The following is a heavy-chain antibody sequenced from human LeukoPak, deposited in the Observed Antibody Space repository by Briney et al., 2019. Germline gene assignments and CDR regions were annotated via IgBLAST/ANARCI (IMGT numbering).Heavy chain of an antibody. CDR1: VDSVSSTTHS. J-gene: IGHJ4*02. Sequence: SPALSLTRAISVDSVSSTTHSLNWIRQSPSRGLEWLGRTLHRSEWYNDYALSVKSRITITPDTSKNQFSLQLNSVSPEDTAVYYCARDNWSDYGPLFDYWGQGTLVTVSS. CDR3: ARDNWSDYGPLFDY. D-gene: IGHD4/OR15-4a*01. CDR2: TLHRSEWYN. V-gene: IGHV6-1*01.